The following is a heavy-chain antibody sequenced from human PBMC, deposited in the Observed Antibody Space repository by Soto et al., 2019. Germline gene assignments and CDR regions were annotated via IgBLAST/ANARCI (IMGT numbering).Heavy chain of an antibody. CDR2: ISAYNGNT. CDR3: ARGDRVNMIVGDF. V-gene: IGHV1-18*01. J-gene: IGHJ4*02. D-gene: IGHD3-22*01. CDR1: GYTYSSYI. Sequence: ASMNVSCTASGYTYSSYIINWVRQATGQGLEWMGWISAYNGNTNYAQKFQGRVTLTTDTSTSTAYMELRSLRSDDTAVYYCARGDRVNMIVGDFWGQGSLVTVSS.